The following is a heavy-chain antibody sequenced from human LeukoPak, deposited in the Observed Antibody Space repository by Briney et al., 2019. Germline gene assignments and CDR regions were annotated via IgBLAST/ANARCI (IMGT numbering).Heavy chain of an antibody. D-gene: IGHD5-12*01. V-gene: IGHV4-59*01. CDR1: GGSIGSYY. J-gene: IGHJ5*02. CDR2: IYYSGST. CDR3: ARGLRGGGYDLNWFDP. Sequence: SETLSLTCTVSGGSIGSYYWSWIRQPPGKGLEWIGYIYYSGSTNYNPSLKSRVTISVDTSKNQFSLKLSSVTAADTAVYYCARGLRGGGYDLNWFDPWGQGTLVTVSS.